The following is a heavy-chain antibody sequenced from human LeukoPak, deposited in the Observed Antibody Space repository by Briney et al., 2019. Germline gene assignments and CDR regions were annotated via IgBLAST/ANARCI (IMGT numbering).Heavy chain of an antibody. D-gene: IGHD3-10*01. CDR2: VYYTGST. J-gene: IGHJ3*02. CDR1: GGSISPYY. CDR3: ARAYYYGSGTFDI. V-gene: IGHV4-59*12. Sequence: SETLSLTCTVSGGSISPYYWSWIRQPPGKGLEWIGYVYYTGSTYYNPSLKSRVTILIETSKNQFSLKRTSVTPADTAVYYCARAYYYGSGTFDIWGQGTMVTVSS.